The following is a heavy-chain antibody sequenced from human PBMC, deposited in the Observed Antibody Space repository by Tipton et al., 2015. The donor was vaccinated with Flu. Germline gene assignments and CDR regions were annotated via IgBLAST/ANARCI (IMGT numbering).Heavy chain of an antibody. J-gene: IGHJ3*02. CDR1: GFTFGDYG. Sequence: SLRLSCTASGFTFGDYGISWVRQAPGKGLEWVGFIRSKAYDGTTEYAASLKGRFTISRDNSKSIAYLQMNSLKTEDTAVYYCTRDKEDYGDYVPMGAFDIWGQGTMVTVSS. D-gene: IGHD4-17*01. V-gene: IGHV3-49*04. CDR2: IRSKAYDGTT. CDR3: TRDKEDYGDYVPMGAFDI.